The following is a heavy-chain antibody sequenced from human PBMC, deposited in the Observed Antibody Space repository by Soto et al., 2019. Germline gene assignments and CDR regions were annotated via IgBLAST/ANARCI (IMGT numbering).Heavy chain of an antibody. CDR1: GGSISSGGYY. V-gene: IGHV4-31*03. CDR2: VYYSGST. Sequence: PSETLSLTCTVSGGSISSGGYYWSWIRQHPGKGLEWIGYVYYSGSTYYNPSLKSRVTISVDTSKNQFSLKLSSVTAADTAVYYCARESRDKAMVTYWGQGTLVTVSS. J-gene: IGHJ4*02. D-gene: IGHD5-18*01. CDR3: ARESRDKAMVTY.